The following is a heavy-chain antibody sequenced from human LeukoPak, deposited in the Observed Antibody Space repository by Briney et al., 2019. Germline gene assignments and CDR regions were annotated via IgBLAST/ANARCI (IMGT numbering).Heavy chain of an antibody. D-gene: IGHD3-10*01. V-gene: IGHV1-18*04. CDR1: GYTFTSYG. J-gene: IGHJ4*02. CDR2: ISAYNGNT. CDR3: ARVVTGLWFGEPVDY. Sequence: ASVKVSCKASGYTFTSYGISWVRQAPGQGLEWMGWISAYNGNTNYAQKLQGRVTMTTDTSTSTAYMELRSLRSDDTAVYYCARVVTGLWFGEPVDYWGQGTLVTVSS.